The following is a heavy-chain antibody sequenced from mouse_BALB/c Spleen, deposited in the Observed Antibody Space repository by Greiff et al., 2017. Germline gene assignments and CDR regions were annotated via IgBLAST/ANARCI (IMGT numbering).Heavy chain of an antibody. CDR1: GFSLTSYG. CDR2: IWRGGST. J-gene: IGHJ3*01. Sequence: QVQLKESGPSLVQPSQSLSITCTVSGFSLTSYGVHWVRQSPGKGLEWLGVIWRGGSTDYNAAFMSRLSITKDNSKSQVFFKMNSLQADDTAIYYCAKAYYGNYGGWFAYWGQGTLVTVSA. V-gene: IGHV2-5-1*01. D-gene: IGHD2-10*01. CDR3: AKAYYGNYGGWFAY.